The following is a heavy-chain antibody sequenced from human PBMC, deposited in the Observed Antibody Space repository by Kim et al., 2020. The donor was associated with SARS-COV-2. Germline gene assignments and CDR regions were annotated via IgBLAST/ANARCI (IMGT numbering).Heavy chain of an antibody. J-gene: IGHJ6*03. CDR1: GFTFGDYA. D-gene: IGHD3-22*01. CDR3: TRDVTMDYYDSSGYYPLYSYYMDV. Sequence: GGSLRLSCTASGFTFGDYAMSWFRQAPGKGLEWVGFIRSKAYGGTTEYAASVKGRFTISRDDSKSIAYLQMNSLKTEDTAVYYCTRDVTMDYYDSSGYYPLYSYYMDVWGKGTTFTVSS. CDR2: IRSKAYGGTT. V-gene: IGHV3-49*03.